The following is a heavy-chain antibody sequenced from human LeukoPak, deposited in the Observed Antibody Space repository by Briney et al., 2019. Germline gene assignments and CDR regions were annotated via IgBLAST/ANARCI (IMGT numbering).Heavy chain of an antibody. D-gene: IGHD5-12*01. CDR1: GYTFTGYY. CDR3: AREEAQSSGYEKWFDP. J-gene: IGHJ5*02. V-gene: IGHV1-2*02. Sequence: ASVKLSCKTSGYTFTGYYIHWVRQAPGQGLEWLGWINPKSGGTNYAQKFQGRVTMTRDTSINTTYMELSRLTSDDTAVYYCAREEAQSSGYEKWFDPWGPGTLVTVSS. CDR2: INPKSGGT.